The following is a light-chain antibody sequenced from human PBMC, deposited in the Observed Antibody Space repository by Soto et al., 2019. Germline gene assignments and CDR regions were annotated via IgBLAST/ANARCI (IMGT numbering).Light chain of an antibody. CDR2: GAS. J-gene: IGKJ1*01. Sequence: EIVLTQSPGTLSLSPGERATLSCRASQSISSYSLAWYQQKPGQTPRLLICGASSRATGIPDRFSGSGSGTDFTLTISRLEPEDFAVYYCHYGNSPPWTFGQGTKV. V-gene: IGKV3-20*01. CDR3: HYGNSPPWT. CDR1: QSISSYS.